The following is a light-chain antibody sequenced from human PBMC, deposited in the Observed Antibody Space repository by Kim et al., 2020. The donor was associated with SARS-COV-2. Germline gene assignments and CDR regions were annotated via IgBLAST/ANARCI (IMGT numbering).Light chain of an antibody. CDR1: SGSVSTSYY. J-gene: IGLJ3*02. Sequence: GWTVTLTCGLSSGSVSTSYYPSWYQQTPGQAPRTLIYSTHTRSSGVPDRFSGSVLGNKTALTITGAQADDESDYYCVLYMGSGIWVFGGGTKLTVL. V-gene: IGLV8-61*01. CDR3: VLYMGSGIWV. CDR2: STH.